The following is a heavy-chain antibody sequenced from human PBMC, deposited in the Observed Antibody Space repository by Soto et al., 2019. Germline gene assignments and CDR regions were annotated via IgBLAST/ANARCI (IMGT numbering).Heavy chain of an antibody. Sequence: PGESLKISCKGSGYSFSTYWIAWVRQMPGKGLEWMGIIYPGDSDTRYSPSFQGQVTISADKSISTTYLQWSSLKASDTAIYYCARPSREQWLNTYAAFDIWGQGTMVTVSS. CDR1: GYSFSTYW. CDR3: ARPSREQWLNTYAAFDI. V-gene: IGHV5-51*01. CDR2: IYPGDSDT. J-gene: IGHJ3*02. D-gene: IGHD6-19*01.